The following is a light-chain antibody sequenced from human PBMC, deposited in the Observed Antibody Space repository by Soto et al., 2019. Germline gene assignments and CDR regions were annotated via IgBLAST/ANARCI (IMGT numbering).Light chain of an antibody. CDR2: KVS. CDR1: QSLVHSDGIAY. Sequence: DVVMTQSPLSLPVPLGQPASISCRSNQSLVHSDGIAYFSWFQQRPGRSPRRLIYKVSNRDSGVPARFSGSGSGTDFALKISRVEAEGVGVYYCMQGTHWPIPFCHGALLAIK. V-gene: IGKV2-30*02. CDR3: MQGTHWPIP. J-gene: IGKJ5*01.